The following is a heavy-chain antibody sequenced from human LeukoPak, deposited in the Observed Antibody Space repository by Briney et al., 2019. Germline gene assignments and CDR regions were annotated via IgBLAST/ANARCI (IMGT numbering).Heavy chain of an antibody. J-gene: IGHJ4*02. V-gene: IGHV3-9*01. D-gene: IGHD3-3*01. CDR2: ISWNSNTI. Sequence: PGGSLRLSCAASGFTFDDYAMHWVRQAPGKGLEWVSGISWNSNTIGYADSAKGRFTISRDNAKNSLYLQMNSLRAEDTALYYCAKAPFGVVITLFDYWGQGTLVTVSS. CDR3: AKAPFGVVITLFDY. CDR1: GFTFDDYA.